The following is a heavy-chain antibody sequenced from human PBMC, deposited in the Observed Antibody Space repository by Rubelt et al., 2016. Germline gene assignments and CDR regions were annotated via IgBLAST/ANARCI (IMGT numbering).Heavy chain of an antibody. CDR1: GGSISSYY. CDR2: IYYSGST. Sequence: QVQLQESGPGLVKPSETLSLTCTVSGGSISSYYWSWIRQPPGKGLEWIGYIYYSGSTNYNPSLKSRVTISVDTSKNQFSLKLSSVTAADTAVYYCASIGYSSSWYYFDYWGQGTLVTVSS. CDR3: ASIGYSSSWYYFDY. V-gene: IGHV4-59*01. J-gene: IGHJ4*02. D-gene: IGHD6-13*01.